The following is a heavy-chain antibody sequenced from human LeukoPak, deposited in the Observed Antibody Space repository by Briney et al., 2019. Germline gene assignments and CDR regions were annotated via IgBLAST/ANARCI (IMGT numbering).Heavy chain of an antibody. J-gene: IGHJ4*02. CDR2: ILYDGGNA. Sequence: GGSLRLSCAASGFTFKSYGMHWVRQAPGKGLEWVAVILYDGGNAHYADSVRGRFTISRDNPKNTLWLQMNSLTPDDTAVYYCAQGEFSGLDYWGQGTLVTVSS. D-gene: IGHD5-12*01. CDR1: GFTFKSYG. V-gene: IGHV3-30-3*02. CDR3: AQGEFSGLDY.